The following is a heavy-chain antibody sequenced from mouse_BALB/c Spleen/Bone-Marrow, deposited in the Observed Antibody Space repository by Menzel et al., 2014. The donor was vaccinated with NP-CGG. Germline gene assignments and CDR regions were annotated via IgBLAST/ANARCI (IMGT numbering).Heavy chain of an antibody. D-gene: IGHD2-14*01. Sequence: VQLQQSGSVLVRPGASVKLSCKASGYTFTNSWMHWAKQRPGQGLEWIGEIHPNSGNTNYNENFEGKATLTVDTSSTTAYVDLSSLTSEDSAVYYCSRHHRYAYYFDYWGQGTALSLSS. CDR2: IHPNSGNT. V-gene: IGHV1S130*01. CDR3: SRHHRYAYYFDY. J-gene: IGHJ2*01. CDR1: GYTFTNSW.